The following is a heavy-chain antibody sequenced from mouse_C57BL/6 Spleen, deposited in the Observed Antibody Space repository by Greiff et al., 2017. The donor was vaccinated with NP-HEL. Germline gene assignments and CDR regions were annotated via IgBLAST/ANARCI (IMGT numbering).Heavy chain of an antibody. Sequence: EVKLMESGGGLVKPGGSLKLSCAASGFTFSSYAMAWVRQTPEKRLEWVATISDGGSYTYYPDNVKGRFTISRDNAKNNLYLQMSHLKSEDTAMYYCARPRDQYYFDYWGQGTTLTVSS. CDR3: ARPRDQYYFDY. J-gene: IGHJ2*01. V-gene: IGHV5-4*03. CDR1: GFTFSSYA. CDR2: ISDGGSYT.